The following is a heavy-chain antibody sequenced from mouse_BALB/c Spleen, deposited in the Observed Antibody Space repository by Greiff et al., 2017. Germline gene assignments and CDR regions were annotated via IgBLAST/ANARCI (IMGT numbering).Heavy chain of an antibody. CDR1: GFTFSSYT. V-gene: IGHV5-6-4*01. CDR2: ISSGGSYT. J-gene: IGHJ3*01. CDR3: TRGGGFAY. Sequence: EVKLVESGGGLVKPGGSLKLSCAASGFTFSSYTMSWVRQTPEKRLEWVATISSGGSYTYYPDSVKGRFTISRDNAKNTLYLQMSSLKSEDTAMYYCTRGGGFAYWGQGTLVTVSA.